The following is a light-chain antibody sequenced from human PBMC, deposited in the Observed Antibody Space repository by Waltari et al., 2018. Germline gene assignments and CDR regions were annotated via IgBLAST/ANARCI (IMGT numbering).Light chain of an antibody. J-gene: IGKJ4*01. CDR1: QSLGNTY. Sequence: ELVLTQSPGTLSLSPGESASLPCRASQSLGNTYLAWYQQKPGQAPRLLIFDASRRATGTPDRFSGSGSGTDFTLTISRLEPEDFAVYFCQKYGRTPRPFGGGTKVEI. V-gene: IGKV3-20*01. CDR3: QKYGRTPRP. CDR2: DAS.